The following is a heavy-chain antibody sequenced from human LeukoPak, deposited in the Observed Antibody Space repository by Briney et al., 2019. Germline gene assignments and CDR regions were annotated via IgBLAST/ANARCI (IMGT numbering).Heavy chain of an antibody. CDR3: ARTTTYYYGSGSYLGGRALDI. D-gene: IGHD3-10*01. CDR1: GFTVSGNY. CDR2: IYSGGDT. J-gene: IGHJ3*02. V-gene: IGHV3-53*01. Sequence: GGSLRLSCAASGFTVSGNYMSWVRQAPGKGLEWVSVIYSGGDTYSADSVKGRFTISRDNSKNTVYLQMNSLRAEDTAVYYCARTTTYYYGSGSYLGGRALDIWGQGTMVTVSS.